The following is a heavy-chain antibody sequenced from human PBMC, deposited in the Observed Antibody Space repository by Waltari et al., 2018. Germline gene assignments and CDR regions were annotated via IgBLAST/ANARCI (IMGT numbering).Heavy chain of an antibody. V-gene: IGHV3-48*01. CDR2: IRSSSSTI. Sequence: EVQLVESGGGLVQPGGYLRLSCAASGFTFSSYSMNWVRQAQGKGLEWVSYIRSSSSTINSASSRKGRFTISRDKAKYALYLQMNSLRAEDTAVYYCARECSSGWYWVDYFDYWGQGTLVTVSS. CDR3: ARECSSGWYWVDYFDY. CDR1: GFTFSSYS. J-gene: IGHJ4*02. D-gene: IGHD6-19*01.